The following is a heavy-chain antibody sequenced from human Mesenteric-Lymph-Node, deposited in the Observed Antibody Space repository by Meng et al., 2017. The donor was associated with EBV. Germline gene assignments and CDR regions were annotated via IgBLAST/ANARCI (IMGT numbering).Heavy chain of an antibody. D-gene: IGHD2/OR15-2a*01. J-gene: IGHJ5*02. CDR3: ARVSGPYYSPWFDP. CDR1: GDSVSSTRCY. CDR2: IFNSGST. Sequence: VQRHESLPALAKPPEPLSLTCTVSGDSVSSTRCYWSWIRQPPGRGLEWIGYIFNSGSTNYNPSLRSRATISVDTSRNQFSLTLNSVTAADTAVYYCARVSGPYYSPWFDPWGQGSLVTVSS. V-gene: IGHV4-61*01.